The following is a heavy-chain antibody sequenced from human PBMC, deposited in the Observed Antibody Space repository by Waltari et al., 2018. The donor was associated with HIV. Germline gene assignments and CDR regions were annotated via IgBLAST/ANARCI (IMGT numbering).Heavy chain of an antibody. J-gene: IGHJ6*02. CDR2: IWSDGST. CDR3: ARDLREDYYHFAMNV. V-gene: IGHV3-66*01. CDR1: GFTISSTS. Sequence: VLLLESGGHLVQPGGSLSLSCAASGFTISSTSMTWVRQAPGKGLEWVSVIWSDGSTYYADSVKGRFTISRDNSRNTMYLQMNSLRVDDTAVYYCARDLREDYYHFAMNVWGQGTSVTVSS. D-gene: IGHD1-26*01.